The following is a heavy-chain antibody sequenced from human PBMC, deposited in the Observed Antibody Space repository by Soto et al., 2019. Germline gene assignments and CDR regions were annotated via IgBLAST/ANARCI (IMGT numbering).Heavy chain of an antibody. CDR3: ARPHRGYSYGPAFDP. J-gene: IGHJ5*02. CDR2: IYYSGST. Sequence: SETLSLTCPVSGGSISSSSYYWGWIRQPPGKGLEWIGSIYYSGSTYYNPSLKSRVTISVDTSKNQFSLKLSSVTAADTAVYYCARPHRGYSYGPAFDPWGQGTLVTVSS. D-gene: IGHD5-18*01. V-gene: IGHV4-39*01. CDR1: GGSISSSSYY.